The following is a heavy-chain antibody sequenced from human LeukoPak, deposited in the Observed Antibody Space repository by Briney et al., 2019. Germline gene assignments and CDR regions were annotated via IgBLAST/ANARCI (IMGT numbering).Heavy chain of an antibody. CDR2: ISAYNGNT. CDR1: GYTFTSYG. CDR3: ARDGTALKDEDAFDI. J-gene: IGHJ3*02. V-gene: IGHV1-18*01. D-gene: IGHD6-13*01. Sequence: ASVKVSCKASGYTFTSYGISWVRQAPGQGLEWMGWISAYNGNTNYAQKLQGRVTMTTDTSTSTAYMELRSLRSDDTAVYYCARDGTALKDEDAFDIWGQGTMFTVSS.